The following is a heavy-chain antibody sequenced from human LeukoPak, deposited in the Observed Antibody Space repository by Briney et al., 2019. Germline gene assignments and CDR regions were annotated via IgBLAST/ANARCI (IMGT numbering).Heavy chain of an antibody. CDR3: ARDLTTVVTLYYYYGMDV. J-gene: IGHJ6*02. CDR2: INAGNGNT. CDR1: GYTFTSYA. D-gene: IGHD4-23*01. Sequence: ASVKVSCKASGYTFTSYAMHWVHQAPGQRLEWMGWINAGNGNTKYSQKLQGRVTITRDTSASTAYMELSSLRSEDTAVYYCARDLTTVVTLYYYYGMDVWGQGTTVTVSS. V-gene: IGHV1-3*01.